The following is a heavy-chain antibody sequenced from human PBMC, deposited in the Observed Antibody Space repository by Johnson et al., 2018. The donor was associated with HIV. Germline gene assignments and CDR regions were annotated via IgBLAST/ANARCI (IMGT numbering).Heavy chain of an antibody. D-gene: IGHD3-10*01. CDR3: ARVDGSGSLGAFDI. CDR2: IKQDGSEK. V-gene: IGHV3-7*01. J-gene: IGHJ3*02. CDR1: GFTFSSYW. Sequence: VQLVESGGGLVQPGGSLRLSCAASGFTFSSYWMSWVRQAPVKGLEWVANIKQDGSEKYYVDSVKGRFTISRDNAKNSLYLQMNSLRAEDTAVYYCARVDGSGSLGAFDIWGQGTMVTVSS.